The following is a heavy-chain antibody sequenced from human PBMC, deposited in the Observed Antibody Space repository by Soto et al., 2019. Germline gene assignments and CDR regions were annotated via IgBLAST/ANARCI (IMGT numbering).Heavy chain of an antibody. Sequence: QVQMVESGGGVAQPGRSLRLSCTVSGFIFNNYGMHWVRQAPGKGLEWVAAISEDGSRKYYADSVKGRFTISRDNSKSTLYLQMNSPSAEDTAVYYCTRGCGRGFDTCGSWGQGTLVTVSS. J-gene: IGHJ4*02. CDR2: ISEDGSRK. D-gene: IGHD5-12*01. CDR3: TRGCGRGFDTCGS. CDR1: GFIFNNYG. V-gene: IGHV3-30*03.